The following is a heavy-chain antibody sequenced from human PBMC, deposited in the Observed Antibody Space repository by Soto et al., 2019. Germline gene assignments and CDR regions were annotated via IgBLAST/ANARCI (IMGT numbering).Heavy chain of an antibody. CDR3: ARDLRSSSWYRGWFDP. Sequence: ASVKVSCKASGYTFTAYYMHWVRQAPGQGLEWMGWINPSSGFTNYAQNFQGRVTMTRDTSITTAYMELISLRSDDTAVYYCARDLRSSSWYRGWFDPWGQGTLVTVSS. D-gene: IGHD6-13*01. V-gene: IGHV1-2*02. J-gene: IGHJ5*02. CDR1: GYTFTAYY. CDR2: INPSSGFT.